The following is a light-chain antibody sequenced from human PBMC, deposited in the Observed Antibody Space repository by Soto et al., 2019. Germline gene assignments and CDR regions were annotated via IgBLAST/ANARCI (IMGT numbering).Light chain of an antibody. J-gene: IGKJ1*01. CDR2: GAS. V-gene: IGKV3-20*01. CDR1: QSVSSSY. Sequence: EIVLTQSPGTLSLSPGEGATLSCRASQSVSSSYLAWYQQKPGQAPRLLIYGASSRATGIPDGFSGSGSGADYTLTISRLEPEDSAVYYCQLYGYSFWTVGQGTKVDIK. CDR3: QLYGYSFWT.